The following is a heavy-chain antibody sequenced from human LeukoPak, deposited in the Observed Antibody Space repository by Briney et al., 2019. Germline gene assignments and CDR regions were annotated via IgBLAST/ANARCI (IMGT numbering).Heavy chain of an antibody. J-gene: IGHJ4*02. V-gene: IGHV1-2*02. CDR3: ARHDGTYF. CDR1: GYTFTANY. Sequence: ASVKVSCKASGYTFTANYMHWVRQAPGQGLEWVGWINPNGGGTKYAQKFQGRVTMTRDTSISTAYMELSRLTSDDTALYYCARHDGTYFWGQGTLVTVSS. D-gene: IGHD1-26*01. CDR2: INPNGGGT.